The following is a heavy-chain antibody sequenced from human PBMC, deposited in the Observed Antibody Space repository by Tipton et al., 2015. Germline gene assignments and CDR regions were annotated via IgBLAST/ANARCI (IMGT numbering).Heavy chain of an antibody. J-gene: IGHJ5*01. Sequence: SLRLSCAASGFTFSSYSMNWVRQAPGKGLEWVSGITDGDATYYAASVKGRFTISRDNSKNTLYLQIHSLRAEDTAVYYCARGLQYSKYCDSLGQGTLVSVSS. CDR1: GFTFSSYS. CDR2: ITDGDAT. CDR3: ARGLQYSKYCDS. D-gene: IGHD4-11*01. V-gene: IGHV3-23*01.